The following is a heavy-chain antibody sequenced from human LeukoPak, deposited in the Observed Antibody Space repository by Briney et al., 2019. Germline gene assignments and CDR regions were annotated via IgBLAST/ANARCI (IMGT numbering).Heavy chain of an antibody. J-gene: IGHJ4*02. CDR1: GGSFSGYY. D-gene: IGHD7-27*01. Sequence: SETLSLTCAVYGGSFSGYYWGWIRQPPGKGLEWIGEINHSGSTNYNPSLKSRVTISVDTSKNQFSLKLSSVTAADTAMYYCARVVGTCYFDYWGQGTLVTVSS. CDR3: ARVVGTCYFDY. CDR2: INHSGST. V-gene: IGHV4-34*01.